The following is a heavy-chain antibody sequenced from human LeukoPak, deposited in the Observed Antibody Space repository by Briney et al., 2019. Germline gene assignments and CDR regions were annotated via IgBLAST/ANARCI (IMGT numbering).Heavy chain of an antibody. CDR1: GFTFSDFG. CDR2: IHTAGST. D-gene: IGHD3/OR15-3a*01. V-gene: IGHV3-NL1*01. Sequence: PGGSLRLSCAASGFTFSDFGMHWVRQAPGKGLEWVSFIHTAGSTFYADSVKGRFTISRDNSKNTLYLQMNSLRAEDTAVYYCARGTGNYYGYWGQGTLVTVSS. J-gene: IGHJ4*02. CDR3: ARGTGNYYGY.